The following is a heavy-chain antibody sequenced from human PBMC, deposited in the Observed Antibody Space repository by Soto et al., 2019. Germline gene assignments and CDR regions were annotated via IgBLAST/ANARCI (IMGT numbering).Heavy chain of an antibody. CDR1: DVSCIGHD. D-gene: IGHD3-22*01. CDR2: INHSGST. Sequence: SELLSHRWAVDDVSCIGHDWRWISQNQGKGLEWIGEINHSGSTNYNPSLKSRVTISVDTSKNQFSLKLSSVTAADTAVYYCARGPFQYYYDSSGYYYGRWFDPWGQGTLVTVSS. V-gene: IGHV4-34*01. CDR3: ARGPFQYYYDSSGYYYGRWFDP. J-gene: IGHJ5*02.